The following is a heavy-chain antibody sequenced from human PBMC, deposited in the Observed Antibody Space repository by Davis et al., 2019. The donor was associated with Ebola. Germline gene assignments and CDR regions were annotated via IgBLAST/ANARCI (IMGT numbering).Heavy chain of an antibody. V-gene: IGHV3-21*04. Sequence: GESLKISCAASGFTFSSYSMNWVRQAPGKGLEWVSSISSSSSYIYYADSVKGRFTISRDNSKNTLYLQMNSLRGEDTAVYYCAKDIGNYSSSWHFDYWGQGTLVTVSS. CDR3: AKDIGNYSSSWHFDY. CDR1: GFTFSSYS. CDR2: ISSSSSYI. J-gene: IGHJ4*02. D-gene: IGHD6-13*01.